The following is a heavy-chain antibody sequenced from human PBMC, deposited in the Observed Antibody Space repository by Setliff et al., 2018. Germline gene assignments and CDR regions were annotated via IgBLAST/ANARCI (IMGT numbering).Heavy chain of an antibody. V-gene: IGHV3-23*01. CDR1: GFTFSSYA. CDR3: AKDFRDLGYSDY. Sequence: GGSLRLSCAASGFTFSSYAMSWVRQAPGKGLEWVSAISGSGGSTYYADTVKGRFTISRDNSKNTLYLQMNSLRAEDTAVYYCAKDFRDLGYSDYWGQGTLVTVSS. J-gene: IGHJ4*02. CDR2: ISGSGGST.